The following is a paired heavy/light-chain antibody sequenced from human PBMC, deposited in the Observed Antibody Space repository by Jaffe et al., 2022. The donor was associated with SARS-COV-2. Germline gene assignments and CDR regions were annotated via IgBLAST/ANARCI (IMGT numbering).Heavy chain of an antibody. CDR3: VKIEETIVRAVVQKYYIDY. V-gene: IGHV3-23*05. Sequence: VRLLESGGGLVQPGGSLRLSCAVSGIDLATSTVGWVRQAPGKGLEWVSGTDTSRINPAGIYTYYADSVKGRFTISRDTSENTLYLQMDSLRADDTAVYYCVKIEETIVRAVVQKYYIDYWGQGTLVTVAT. D-gene: IGHD3-3*01. J-gene: IGHJ4*02. CDR1: GIDLATST. CDR2: RINPAGIYT.
Light chain of an antibody. CDR2: STS. CDR3: LLSLGGGVMM. CDR1: SRSVSTAHY. J-gene: IGLJ3*02. V-gene: IGLV8-61*01. Sequence: QTVVTQEPALSVSPGGAVTLTCGLTSRSVSTAHYTTWYQQTPGQTPRTLVYSTSVLSPGVPDRFSGFMLGDKAALYIAGAQAEDEGDYYCLLSLGGGVMMFGGGTKLTV.